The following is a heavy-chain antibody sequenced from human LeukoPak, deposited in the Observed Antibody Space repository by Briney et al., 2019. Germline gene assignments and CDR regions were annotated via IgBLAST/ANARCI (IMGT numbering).Heavy chain of an antibody. J-gene: IGHJ4*02. D-gene: IGHD6-19*01. V-gene: IGHV3-23*01. CDR2: ISGSGGST. Sequence: GGSLRLSCAASGFTFRSYAMSWVRQAPGKGLEWVSAISGSGGSTYYADSVKGRFTISRDNSKNSLYLQMDSLRAEDTAVYYCARDRSGWYDYWGQGTLVTVSS. CDR3: ARDRSGWYDY. CDR1: GFTFRSYA.